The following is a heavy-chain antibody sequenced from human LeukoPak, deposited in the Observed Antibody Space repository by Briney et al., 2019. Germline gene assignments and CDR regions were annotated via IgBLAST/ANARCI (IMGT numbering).Heavy chain of an antibody. CDR1: GYSFTSYW. D-gene: IGHD6-13*01. J-gene: IGHJ5*02. V-gene: IGHV5-51*01. CDR2: IYPGDSDT. Sequence: GESLKISCKGSGYSFTSYWIGWVRQMPGKGLEWMGIIYPGDSDTRYSPSFQGQVTISADKSISTAYLQWSSLKASDTAMYYCARRGEAAAGTQNWFDPWGQGTLVTVSS. CDR3: ARRGEAAAGTQNWFDP.